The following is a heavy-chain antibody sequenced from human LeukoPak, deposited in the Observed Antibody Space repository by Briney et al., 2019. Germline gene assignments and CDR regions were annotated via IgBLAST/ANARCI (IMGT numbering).Heavy chain of an antibody. Sequence: SETLSLTCTVSGGSISSYYWSWIRQPPGKGLEWIGYIYYSGSTNYNPSLKSRVTISVDTSKNQFSLKLSSVTAADTAVYYCARLIVVPAAMRGYYYYYGMDIWGQGNTVTVSS. CDR1: GGSISSYY. V-gene: IGHV4-59*01. J-gene: IGHJ6*02. CDR2: IYYSGST. CDR3: ARLIVVPAAMRGYYYYYGMDI. D-gene: IGHD2-2*01.